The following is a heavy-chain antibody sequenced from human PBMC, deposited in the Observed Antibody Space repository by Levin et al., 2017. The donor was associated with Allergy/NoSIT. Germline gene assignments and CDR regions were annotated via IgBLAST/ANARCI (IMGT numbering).Heavy chain of an antibody. D-gene: IGHD3-9*01. CDR1: GYTFTGYY. CDR3: AREGEERYFDWPPHNIWFDP. Sequence: ASVKVSCKASGYTFTGYYMHWVRQAPGQGLEWMGWINPNSGGTNYAQKFQGRVTMTRDTSISTAYMELSRLRSDDTAVYYCAREGEERYFDWPPHNIWFDPWGQGTLVTVSS. J-gene: IGHJ5*02. V-gene: IGHV1-2*02. CDR2: INPNSGGT.